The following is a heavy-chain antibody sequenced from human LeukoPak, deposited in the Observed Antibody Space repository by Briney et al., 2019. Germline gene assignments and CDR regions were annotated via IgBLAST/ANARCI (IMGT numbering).Heavy chain of an antibody. V-gene: IGHV3-23*01. CDR1: GFTFSSYA. J-gene: IGHJ4*02. CDR3: AKLTGGDCYRDFFDY. CDR2: INGSGDNT. D-gene: IGHD2-21*01. Sequence: GGSLRLSCAASGFTFSSYAMSWVRQAPGTGLEWVSAINGSGDNTYYPDSVKGRFTISRDNSKNTLYLQANSLRAEDTAIYYCAKLTGGDCYRDFFDYWGQGTLVAVSS.